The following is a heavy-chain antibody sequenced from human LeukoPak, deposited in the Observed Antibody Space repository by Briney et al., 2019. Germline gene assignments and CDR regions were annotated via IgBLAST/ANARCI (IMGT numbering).Heavy chain of an antibody. CDR3: AGAVIPGAITHYMDV. Sequence: GASVKVSRKASGYTFSTYNINWVRQAAGQGLEWMGWMNPNSGDTGYAQKFQGRVTITADESTSTAYMELSSLRSEDTAVYYCAGAVIPGAITHYMDVWGKGTTVTVSS. J-gene: IGHJ6*03. CDR2: MNPNSGDT. CDR1: GYTFSTYN. D-gene: IGHD2-2*01. V-gene: IGHV1-8*03.